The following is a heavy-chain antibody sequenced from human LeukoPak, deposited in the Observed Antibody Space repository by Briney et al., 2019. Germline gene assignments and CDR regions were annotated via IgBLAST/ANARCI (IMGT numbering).Heavy chain of an antibody. V-gene: IGHV1-18*01. Sequence: ASVKVSCKASGYTYTSYGISLVRQAPGQGLEWMGWISAYNGNTNYAQKLQGRVTMTTDTSTSTAYMELRSLRSDDTAVYYCASVAAADVWFDPWGQGTLVTVSS. J-gene: IGHJ5*02. D-gene: IGHD6-13*01. CDR3: ASVAAADVWFDP. CDR2: ISAYNGNT. CDR1: GYTYTSYG.